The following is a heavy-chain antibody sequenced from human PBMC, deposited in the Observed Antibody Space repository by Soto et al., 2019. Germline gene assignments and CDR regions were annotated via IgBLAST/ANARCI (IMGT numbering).Heavy chain of an antibody. J-gene: IGHJ4*02. CDR2: INAGNGNT. CDR3: ARDLGAAAAGPGFDY. D-gene: IGHD6-13*01. Sequence: ASVKVSCKASGYTFTSYAMHWVRQAPGQRLEWMGWINAGNGNTKYPQKFQGRVTITRDTSASTAYMELSSLRSEDTAVYYCARDLGAAAAGPGFDYWGQGTLVTVSS. CDR1: GYTFTSYA. V-gene: IGHV1-3*01.